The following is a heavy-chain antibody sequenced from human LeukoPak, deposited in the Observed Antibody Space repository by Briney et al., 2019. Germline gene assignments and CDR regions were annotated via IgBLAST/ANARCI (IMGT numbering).Heavy chain of an antibody. CDR3: AKYCGGGCFRNFDS. Sequence: GGSLRLACAASGFTFSTFAMAWVRQAPGRGLEWVSVIGPESGDIRYSDSVKGRFTISRDNSKSTLFLQMNSLRADDTALYYCAKYCGGGCFRNFDSWGQGTMVTVSS. CDR1: GFTFSTFA. D-gene: IGHD2-21*02. CDR2: IGPESGDI. J-gene: IGHJ4*02. V-gene: IGHV3-23*01.